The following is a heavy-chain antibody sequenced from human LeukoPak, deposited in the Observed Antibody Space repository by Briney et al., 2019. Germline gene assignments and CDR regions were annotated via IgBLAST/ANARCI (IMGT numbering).Heavy chain of an antibody. J-gene: IGHJ4*02. CDR1: GFTFSSYE. Sequence: GGSLRLSCAASGFTFSSYEMNWVRQAPGKGLEWVSYISSSGSTIYYADSVKGRFTISRDNAKNSLYLQMNSLRAEDTAVYYCARDSSSWYGDNYFDYWGQGTLVTVSS. CDR2: ISSSGSTI. D-gene: IGHD6-13*01. V-gene: IGHV3-48*03. CDR3: ARDSSSWYGDNYFDY.